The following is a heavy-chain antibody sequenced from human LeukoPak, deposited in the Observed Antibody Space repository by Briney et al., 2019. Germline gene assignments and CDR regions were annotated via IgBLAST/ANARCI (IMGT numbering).Heavy chain of an antibody. CDR2: IYYSGST. Sequence: PSETLSLTCTVSGGSISSSSYYWGWIRQPPGKGLEWIGSIYYSGSTYYNPSLKSRVTISVDTSKNQFSLKLSSVTAADTAVYYCARVGAYGSGSYLDFRGKSIDYWGQGTLVTVSS. J-gene: IGHJ4*02. CDR3: ARVGAYGSGSYLDFRGKSIDY. CDR1: GGSISSSSYY. D-gene: IGHD3-10*01. V-gene: IGHV4-39*07.